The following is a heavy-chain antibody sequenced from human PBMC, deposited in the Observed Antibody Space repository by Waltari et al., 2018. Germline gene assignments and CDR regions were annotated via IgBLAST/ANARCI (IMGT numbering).Heavy chain of an antibody. D-gene: IGHD2-21*02. V-gene: IGHV4-59*01. CDR2: IYYTGST. CDR3: ARGGGGDWEWFDP. CDR1: GGSISGFY. J-gene: IGHJ5*02. Sequence: QVQLQESGPSLLKPSETLSLICTVSGGSISGFYWSWVRQPPGKGLDWRGYIYYTGSTNFNPSLKSRVTMSVDKSKNQFSLKLSSVAAADTAVYYCARGGGGDWEWFDPWGQGTLVTVSS.